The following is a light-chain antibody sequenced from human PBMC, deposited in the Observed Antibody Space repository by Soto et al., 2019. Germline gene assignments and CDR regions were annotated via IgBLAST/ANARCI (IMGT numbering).Light chain of an antibody. V-gene: IGKV1-39*01. CDR3: QQSYNTRYT. J-gene: IGKJ2*01. CDR2: SAS. Sequence: DIQMTQPPFSLSASVGDRVTITCRSSRSVSTYLHWYQQKPGKAPKLLIYSASILQSGVPSRFSGSGSGTDFTLAISGLQDEDFATYYCQQSYNTRYTFGQGTKLEMK. CDR1: RSVSTY.